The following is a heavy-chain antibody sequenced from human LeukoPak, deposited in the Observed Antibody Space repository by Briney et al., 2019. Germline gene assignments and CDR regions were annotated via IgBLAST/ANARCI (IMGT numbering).Heavy chain of an antibody. CDR2: ISGRGGST. V-gene: IGHV3-23*01. J-gene: IGHJ4*02. CDR1: GFTFSGYA. CDR3: AKDGRTVTTRKVDY. D-gene: IGHD4-17*01. Sequence: PGGSLRLSCAASGFTFSGYAMSWVRQAPGKGLEWVSAISGRGGSTYYADSVKGRFTISRDNSKNTLYLQMNSLRAEDTAVYYCAKDGRTVTTRKVDYWGQGTLVTVSS.